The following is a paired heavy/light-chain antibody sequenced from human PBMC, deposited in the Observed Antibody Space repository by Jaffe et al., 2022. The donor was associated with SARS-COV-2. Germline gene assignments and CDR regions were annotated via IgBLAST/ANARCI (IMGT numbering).Heavy chain of an antibody. CDR2: IYWDDDK. CDR3: AHRLAIYDVFDI. V-gene: IGHV2-5*02. Sequence: QITLKESGPTLVKPTQTLTLTCTFSGFSLSTSGVGVGWIRQPPGKALEWLALIYWDDDKRYSPSLKSRLTITKDTSKNQVVLTMTNMDPVDTATYYCAHRLAIYDVFDIWGQGTMVTVSS. J-gene: IGHJ3*02. CDR1: GFSLSTSGVG.
Light chain of an antibody. J-gene: IGLJ1*01. CDR2: KDS. V-gene: IGLV3-25*03. Sequence: SYELTQPPSVSVSPGQTARITCSADALPKQYAYWYQQKPGQAPVLVIYKDSERPSGIPERFSGSSSGTTVTLTISGVQAEDEADYYCQSVDSSGTYVFGTGTKVTVL. CDR1: ALPKQY. CDR3: QSVDSSGTYV.